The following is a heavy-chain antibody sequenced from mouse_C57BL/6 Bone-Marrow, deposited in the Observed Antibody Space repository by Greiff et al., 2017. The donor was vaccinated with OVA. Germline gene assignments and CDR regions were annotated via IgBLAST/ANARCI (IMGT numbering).Heavy chain of an antibody. Sequence: EVMLVESGGGLVKPGGSLKLSCAASGFTFSSYAMSWVRQTPGKRLEWVATISDGGSYTYYPDNVKGRFTISRDNAKNNLYLQMSHLKSEDTAMYYCARSYYGNNWYFDVWGTGTTVTVSS. V-gene: IGHV5-4*03. CDR3: ARSYYGNNWYFDV. D-gene: IGHD2-10*01. CDR2: ISDGGSYT. CDR1: GFTFSSYA. J-gene: IGHJ1*03.